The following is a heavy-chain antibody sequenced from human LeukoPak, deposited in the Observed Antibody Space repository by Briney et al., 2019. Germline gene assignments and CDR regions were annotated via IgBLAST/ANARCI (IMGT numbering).Heavy chain of an antibody. J-gene: IGHJ4*02. CDR3: ARDLSYDFWSGYLDY. D-gene: IGHD3-3*01. Sequence: GGSLRLSCAASGFTFSEYYMSWLRQAPGKGLEWVSYISSSGSTIYYADSVKGRFTISRDNAKNSLYLQMNSLRAEDTAVYYCARDLSYDFWSGYLDYWGQGTLVTVSS. V-gene: IGHV3-11*04. CDR1: GFTFSEYY. CDR2: ISSSGSTI.